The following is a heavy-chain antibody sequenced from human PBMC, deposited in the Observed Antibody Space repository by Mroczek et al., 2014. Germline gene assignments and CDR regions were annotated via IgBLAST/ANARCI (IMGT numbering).Heavy chain of an antibody. CDR2: IYYSGST. CDR1: GGSISSYY. Sequence: QVQLQESGPGLVKPSETLSLTCTVSGGSISSYYWSWIRQPPGKGLEWIGYIYYSGSTNYNPSLKSRVTISVDTSKNQFSLKLSSVTAADTAVYYCATSGPYYGDYTSGGFDYWGQGTLVTVSS. CDR3: ATSGPYYGDYTSGGFDY. V-gene: IGHV4-59*01. J-gene: IGHJ4*02. D-gene: IGHD4-17*01.